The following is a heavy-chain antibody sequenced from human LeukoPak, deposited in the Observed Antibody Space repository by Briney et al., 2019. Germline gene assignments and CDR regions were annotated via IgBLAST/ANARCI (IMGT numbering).Heavy chain of an antibody. CDR2: IYYSGST. V-gene: IGHV4-59*08. CDR1: GGSISSYY. CDR3: GRQRDYYDSSGYSGFDY. J-gene: IGHJ4*02. D-gene: IGHD3-22*01. Sequence: SETLSLTCTVSGGSISSYYWSWIRQPPGKGLEWIGYIYYSGSTNYNPSLKSRVTISVDTSKNQFSLKLSSVTAADTAVYYCGRQRDYYDSSGYSGFDYWGQGTLVTVSS.